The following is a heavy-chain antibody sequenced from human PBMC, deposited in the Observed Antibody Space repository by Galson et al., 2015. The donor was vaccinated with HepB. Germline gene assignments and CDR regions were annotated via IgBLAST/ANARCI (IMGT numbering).Heavy chain of an antibody. CDR2: ISFDGSNT. CDR3: ARDAYDTSGHFSYCLDF. V-gene: IGHV3-30-3*01. CDR1: GFNLITYG. D-gene: IGHD3-22*01. J-gene: IGHJ4*02. Sequence: SLRLSCAGSGFNLITYGMHWVRQAPGQGLEWVAVISFDGSNTYYADSVKGRFTISRDNSKNTLFLQMNSLRAEDSAVYYCARDAYDTSGHFSYCLDFWGRGPLVTVSS.